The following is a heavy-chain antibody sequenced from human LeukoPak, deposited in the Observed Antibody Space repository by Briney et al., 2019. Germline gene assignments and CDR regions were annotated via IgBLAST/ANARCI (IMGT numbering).Heavy chain of an antibody. Sequence: GESLKISCKGSGYSFTSYWIGWVRQMPGKGLEWMGIIYPGDSDTRYSPSFQGQVTISADKSISTAYLQWSSLKASDTAVYYCARLQWLVERGGAFDIWGQGTMVTVSS. CDR2: IYPGDSDT. D-gene: IGHD6-19*01. J-gene: IGHJ3*02. V-gene: IGHV5-51*01. CDR1: GYSFTSYW. CDR3: ARLQWLVERGGAFDI.